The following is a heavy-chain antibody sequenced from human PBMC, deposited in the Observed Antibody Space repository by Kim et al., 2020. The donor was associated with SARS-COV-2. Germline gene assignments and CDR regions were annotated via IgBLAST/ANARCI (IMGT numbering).Heavy chain of an antibody. CDR3: AGLWFRELFPGYYYMDV. V-gene: IGHV1-69*13. CDR1: GGTFSSYA. CDR2: IIPIFGTA. J-gene: IGHJ6*03. Sequence: SVKVSCKASGGTFSSYAISWVRQAPGQGLEWMGGIIPIFGTANFAQKFQGRVTITADESTSTAYMELSSLRSEDTAVYYCAGLWFRELFPGYYYMDVWG. D-gene: IGHD3-10*01.